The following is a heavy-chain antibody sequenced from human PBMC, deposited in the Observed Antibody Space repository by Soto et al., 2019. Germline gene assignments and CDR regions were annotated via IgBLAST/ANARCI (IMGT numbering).Heavy chain of an antibody. CDR1: GFTLKNYS. Sequence: DVQLVESGGGLVKPGGSLRLSCAASGFTLKNYSMTWVRQAPGKGLEWVSSISSNSNYKYYADSLKVRFTISRDNAKNALYLQRSSLRAEDTAVNYCARARSTPAPGTTRGWFDPWGRGTLVTVAS. V-gene: IGHV3-21*06. CDR3: ARARSTPAPGTTRGWFDP. D-gene: IGHD1-1*01. J-gene: IGHJ5*02. CDR2: ISSNSNYK.